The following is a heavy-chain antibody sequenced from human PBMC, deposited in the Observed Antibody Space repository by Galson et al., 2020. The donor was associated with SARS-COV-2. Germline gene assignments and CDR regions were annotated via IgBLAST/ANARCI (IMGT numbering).Heavy chain of an antibody. D-gene: IGHD2-2*02. Sequence: ASVKVFCKTSGYTFSSYGISWVRQAPGQGLEWMGWISTYRGNVNYAQRFQGRVTMTTDTSTRTAYMELRSLRSDDTAIYYCARGQTVYCSSTSCYNYFEFWGQGTQVTVSS. V-gene: IGHV1-18*04. CDR1: GYTFSSYG. J-gene: IGHJ4*02. CDR2: ISTYRGNV. CDR3: ARGQTVYCSSTSCYNYFEF.